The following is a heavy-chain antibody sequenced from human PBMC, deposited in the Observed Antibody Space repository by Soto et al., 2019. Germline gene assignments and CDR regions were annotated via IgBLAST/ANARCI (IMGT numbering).Heavy chain of an antibody. J-gene: IGHJ4*02. CDR1: GFTFSSYA. D-gene: IGHD3-16*01. CDR3: ASGGSGFYFDY. CDR2: ISSNGGST. Sequence: EVQLVESGGGLVQPGGSLRLSCAASGFTFSSYAMHWVRQAPGTGLEYVSAISSNGGSTYYANSVKGRFTISRDNSKNTLYLQMGSLRAEDMAVYYCASGGSGFYFDYWGQGTLVTVSS. V-gene: IGHV3-64*01.